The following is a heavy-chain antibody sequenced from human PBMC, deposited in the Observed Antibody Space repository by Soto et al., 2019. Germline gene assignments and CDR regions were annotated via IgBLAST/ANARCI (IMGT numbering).Heavy chain of an antibody. CDR1: GDSINNDGYY. J-gene: IGHJ5*02. Sequence: TLSLTCSVSGDSINNDGYYWTWIRQHPGKGLEWIGYIYYSGSAYYNPSLKSRVTISADTSKNQFSLQLTSVTAADTAVYYWATNRINRPDWFDAWGQGALVTVSS. V-gene: IGHV4-31*03. CDR2: IYYSGSA. CDR3: ATNRINRPDWFDA.